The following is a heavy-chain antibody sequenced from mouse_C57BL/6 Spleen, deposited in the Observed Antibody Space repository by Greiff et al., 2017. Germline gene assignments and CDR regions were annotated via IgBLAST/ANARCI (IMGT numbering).Heavy chain of an antibody. D-gene: IGHD3-2*02. CDR1: GYTFTDYY. V-gene: IGHV1-76*01. CDR3: ARTPTAHGAMDY. J-gene: IGHJ4*01. Sequence: QVQLQQSGAELVRPGASVKLSCKASGYTFTDYYINWVKQRPGQGLEWIARIYPGSGNTYYNEQFKGQATLTAEKSSSTAYMQLSSLTSEVSAVYFCARTPTAHGAMDYWGQGTSVTVSS. CDR2: IYPGSGNT.